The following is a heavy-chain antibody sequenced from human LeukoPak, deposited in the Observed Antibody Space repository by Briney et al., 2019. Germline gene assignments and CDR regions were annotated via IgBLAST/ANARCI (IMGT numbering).Heavy chain of an antibody. V-gene: IGHV6-1*01. D-gene: IGHD2-8*01. CDR3: ARFAYGLLISDAFDI. Sequence: SQTLSLTCAISGDSVSSNSAAWNWIRQSPSRGLEWLGRTYYRSEWYSDYAVSVKSRITINPDTSKNQFSLQLSSVTPEDTAVYYCARFAYGLLISDAFDIWGQGTMVTVSS. CDR1: GDSVSSNSAA. CDR2: TYYRSEWYS. J-gene: IGHJ3*02.